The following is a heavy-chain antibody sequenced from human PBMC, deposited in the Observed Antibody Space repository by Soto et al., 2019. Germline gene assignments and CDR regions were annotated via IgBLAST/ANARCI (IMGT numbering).Heavy chain of an antibody. CDR3: ARWGEGYCSSTSCPLIVEY. Sequence: QVQLVQSGAEVKKPGASVKVSCKASGYTFTSYGISWVRQAPGQGLEWMGRISAYNGNTNYAQKLQGRVTMTTDTSTSTAYMEVRSLRSDDTAVYYCARWGEGYCSSTSCPLIVEYWGQGTLVIVSS. V-gene: IGHV1-18*01. J-gene: IGHJ4*02. CDR1: GYTFTSYG. D-gene: IGHD2-2*01. CDR2: ISAYNGNT.